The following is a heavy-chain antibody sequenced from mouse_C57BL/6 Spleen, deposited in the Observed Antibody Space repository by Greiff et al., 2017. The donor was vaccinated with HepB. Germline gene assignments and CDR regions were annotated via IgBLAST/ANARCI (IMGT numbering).Heavy chain of an antibody. CDR2: IYPYNGVS. V-gene: IGHV1-31*01. J-gene: IGHJ3*01. CDR1: GYSFPGYY. D-gene: IGHD6-1*01. CDR3: ASQDACPFAC. Sequence: VQLKESVPELVMPGASVTISCNASGYSFPGYYMQCVKQSHGNILDWIGYIYPYNGVSSYNQKFKGKATLTVDKSSSTAYMELRSLTSEDSAVDYYASQDACPFACWGDLNLASDSA.